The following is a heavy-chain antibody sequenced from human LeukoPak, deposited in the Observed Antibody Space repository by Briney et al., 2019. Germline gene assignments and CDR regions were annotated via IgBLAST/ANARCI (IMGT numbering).Heavy chain of an antibody. CDR2: INDYGNRI. CDR3: VKDRPGSYAFGI. D-gene: IGHD3-10*01. Sequence: GGSLRLSCSASGFTFMTSAMHWVRQAPGKGLEYVSSINDYGNRIHYAGSVKGRFSISTDTSTNTLYLQMSSLRPEDTAVYHCVKDRPGSYAFGIWGQGTMVTVSS. CDR1: GFTFMTSA. V-gene: IGHV3-64D*06. J-gene: IGHJ3*02.